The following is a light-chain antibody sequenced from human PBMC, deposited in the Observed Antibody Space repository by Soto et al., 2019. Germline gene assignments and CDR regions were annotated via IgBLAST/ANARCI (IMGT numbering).Light chain of an antibody. V-gene: IGKV3-20*01. Sequence: EIVLTQSPGTLSLSPGERATLSCRTSQSVSSSYLAWYQQKPGQAPRLLIYGTSSRATGIPDTFSGSGSGTDFTLTISRLEPEDFAVYYCQQYGSSPYTFGPGTKLEIK. CDR3: QQYGSSPYT. CDR1: QSVSSSY. CDR2: GTS. J-gene: IGKJ2*01.